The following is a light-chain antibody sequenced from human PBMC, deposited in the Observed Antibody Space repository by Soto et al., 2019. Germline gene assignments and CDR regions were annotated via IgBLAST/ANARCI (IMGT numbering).Light chain of an antibody. V-gene: IGLV2-11*01. CDR2: DVS. CDR1: SGDVGGYNY. J-gene: IGLJ1*01. Sequence: QSALTQPRSVSGSPGQSVTISCTGTSGDVGGYNYVSWYQQHPGKAPKLMIYDVSKRPSGVPDRFSGSKSGNTASLTISGLQDEDEADYYCSSFAATHTYIFGTGTKVTVL. CDR3: SSFAATHTYI.